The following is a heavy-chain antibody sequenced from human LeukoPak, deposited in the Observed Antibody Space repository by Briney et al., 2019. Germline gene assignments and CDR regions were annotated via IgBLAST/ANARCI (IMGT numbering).Heavy chain of an antibody. CDR3: TRDQTPYY. J-gene: IGHJ4*02. Sequence: GGSLRLSCTASGFTFCDYAMTWVRQAPGKGLEWVGFIASETYGGTAEYAASVKGRFTISRDDSKSIAYLQMNSLKTEDTAVYYCTRDQTPYYWGQGTLVTVSS. CDR2: IASETYGGTA. CDR1: GFTFCDYA. V-gene: IGHV3-49*04.